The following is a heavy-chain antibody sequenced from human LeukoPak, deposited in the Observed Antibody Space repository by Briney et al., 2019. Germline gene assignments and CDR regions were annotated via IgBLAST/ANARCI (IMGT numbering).Heavy chain of an antibody. V-gene: IGHV1-2*02. Sequence: ASVKVSCKASGCTFTGYYMHWVRQAPGQGLEWMGWINPNSGGTNYARKFQGRVTMTRDTSISTAYMELRSLRSDDTAVYYCARRLSSWSNDYWGQGTLVTVSS. CDR1: GCTFTGYY. CDR3: ARRLSSWSNDY. CDR2: INPNSGGT. J-gene: IGHJ4*02. D-gene: IGHD6-6*01.